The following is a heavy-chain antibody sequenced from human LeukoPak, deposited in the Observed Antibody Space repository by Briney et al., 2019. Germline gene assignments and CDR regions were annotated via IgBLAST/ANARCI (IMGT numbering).Heavy chain of an antibody. CDR3: AKDPSVYYGDYIIR. J-gene: IGHJ4*02. D-gene: IGHD4-17*01. CDR2: FSVNDKTT. V-gene: IGHV3-23*01. Sequence: PGGTLRLSCAASGFTFNSYGMSWVRQAPGKGLEWVSGFSVNDKTTYYADSVKGRFTISRDNSKNTLYLQMSSLRVEDTAVYYCAKDPSVYYGDYIIRWGQGILVLVSS. CDR1: GFTFNSYG.